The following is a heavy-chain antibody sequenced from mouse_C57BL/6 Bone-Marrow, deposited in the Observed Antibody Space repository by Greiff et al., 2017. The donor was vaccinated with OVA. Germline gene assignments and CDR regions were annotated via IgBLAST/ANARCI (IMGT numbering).Heavy chain of an antibody. CDR2: ISSGGSYT. CDR3: ARGLLRTWFAY. V-gene: IGHV5-6*01. Sequence: VHLVASGGAFFPPFCSLPLSCASSGFTFSSYGMSWVRQTPDKRLEWVATISSGGSYTYYPDSVKGRFTISRDNAKNTLYLQMSSLKSEDTAMYYCARGLLRTWFAYWGQGTLVTVSA. J-gene: IGHJ3*01. D-gene: IGHD1-1*01. CDR1: GFTFSSYG.